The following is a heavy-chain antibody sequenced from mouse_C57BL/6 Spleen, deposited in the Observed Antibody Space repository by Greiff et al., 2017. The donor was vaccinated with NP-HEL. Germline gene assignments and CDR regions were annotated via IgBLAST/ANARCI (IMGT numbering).Heavy chain of an antibody. CDR3: ARHYYGSSLYYFDY. V-gene: IGHV1-80*01. Sequence: QVQLQQSGAELVKPGASVKISCKASGYAFSSYWMNWVKQRPGKGLEWIGQIYPGDGDTNYNGKFEGKATLTADKSSSTAYMQLSSLTSEDSAVYFCARHYYGSSLYYFDYWGQGTTLTVSS. CDR2: IYPGDGDT. CDR1: GYAFSSYW. D-gene: IGHD1-1*01. J-gene: IGHJ2*01.